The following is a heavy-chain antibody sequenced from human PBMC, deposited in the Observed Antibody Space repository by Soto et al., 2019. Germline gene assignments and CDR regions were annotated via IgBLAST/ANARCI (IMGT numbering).Heavy chain of an antibody. CDR3: ARGTSIAARYFDD. J-gene: IGHJ4*02. Sequence: ASVKVSCKASGGTFSSYAISWVRQAPGQGLEWMGGIIPIFGTANYAQKFQGRVTITADESTSTAYMELSSLRSEDTAVYYCARGTSIAARYFDDWGQGTLVTGSS. CDR1: GGTFSSYA. CDR2: IIPIFGTA. D-gene: IGHD6-6*01. V-gene: IGHV1-69*13.